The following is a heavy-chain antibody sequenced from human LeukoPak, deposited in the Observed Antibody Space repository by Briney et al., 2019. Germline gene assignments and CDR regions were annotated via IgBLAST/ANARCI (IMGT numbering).Heavy chain of an antibody. Sequence: GGSLRLSCVASGFTFSNYAVTWVRQAPGKGLEWVSTIAIGGVITYYADSVKGRFTISRGNSKNTLYLQMNSLRAEDTAVYYCAAAAAPLYYFHYWGQGTLVTVSS. V-gene: IGHV3-23*01. D-gene: IGHD2-2*01. CDR3: AAAAAPLYYFHY. CDR1: GFTFSNYA. CDR2: IAIGGVIT. J-gene: IGHJ4*02.